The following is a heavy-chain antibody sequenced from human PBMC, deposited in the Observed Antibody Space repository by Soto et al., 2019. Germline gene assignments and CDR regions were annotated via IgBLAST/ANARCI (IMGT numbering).Heavy chain of an antibody. V-gene: IGHV3-13*05. J-gene: IGHJ6*02. CDR1: GFTFRNYD. CDR3: ARPDRDFYGLDV. CDR2: ISAAGDP. Sequence: EVQLVESGGGLVQPGGSLRLSCEASGFTFRNYDIHWVRQGTGKGLEWVSGISAAGDPDYADAVEGRFTISSENAQNSFFLQMNSLRVGDTAVYYCARPDRDFYGLDVWGQGTTVIVSS.